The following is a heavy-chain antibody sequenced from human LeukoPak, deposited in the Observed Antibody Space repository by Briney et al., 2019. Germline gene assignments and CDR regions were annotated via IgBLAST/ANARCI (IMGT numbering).Heavy chain of an antibody. CDR2: IYPGDSDT. D-gene: IGHD3-10*01. V-gene: IGHV5-51*01. CDR1: GSRFTNYW. Sequence: GESLKISCKGSGSRFTNYWIGWVRQMPGKGLEWMGIIYPGDSDTRYSPSFQGQVTISADMSSSTAYLQWSSLKASDTAMYYCARLILIRGVFDAFDIWGQGTMVTVSS. J-gene: IGHJ3*02. CDR3: ARLILIRGVFDAFDI.